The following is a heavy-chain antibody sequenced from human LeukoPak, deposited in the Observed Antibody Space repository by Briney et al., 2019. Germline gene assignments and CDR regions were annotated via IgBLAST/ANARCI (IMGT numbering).Heavy chain of an antibody. D-gene: IGHD3-9*01. CDR2: IKSKTDGGTT. Sequence: GGSLRLSCAASGFTFSNAWMSWVRQAPGKGLEWVGRIKSKTDGGTTDYAAPVKGRFTISRDDSKNTLYLQMNSLKTEDTAVYYCTTDLAYDILTGYHKGPYFDYWGQGTLVTVSS. CDR3: TTDLAYDILTGYHKGPYFDY. CDR1: GFTFSNAW. V-gene: IGHV3-15*01. J-gene: IGHJ4*02.